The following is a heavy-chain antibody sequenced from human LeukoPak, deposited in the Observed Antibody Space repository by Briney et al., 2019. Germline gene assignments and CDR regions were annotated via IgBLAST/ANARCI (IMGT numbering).Heavy chain of an antibody. CDR2: ISSSGSTI. V-gene: IGHV3-48*03. CDR3: AELGITMIGGA. D-gene: IGHD3-10*02. J-gene: IGHJ6*04. Sequence: QAGGSLRLSCAASGFTFSSYEMNWVRQAPGKGLEWVSYISSSGSTIYYADSVKGRFTISRDNAKNSLYLQMNSLRAEDTAVYYCAELGITMIGGAWGKGTTVTISS. CDR1: GFTFSSYE.